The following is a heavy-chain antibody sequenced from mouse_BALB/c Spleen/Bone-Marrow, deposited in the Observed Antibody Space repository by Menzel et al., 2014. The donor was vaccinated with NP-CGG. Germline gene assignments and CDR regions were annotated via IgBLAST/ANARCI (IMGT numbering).Heavy chain of an antibody. CDR3: ARRGWYYAMDY. CDR2: ISNGGGST. D-gene: IGHD2-3*01. Sequence: EVQVVESGGGLVQPGGSLKLSCATSGFTFSDYYMYWVRRTPEKRLEWVAYISNGGGSTYYPDTVKGRFTISRDNAKNTLYLQMSRLKSEDTAMYYCARRGWYYAMDYWGQGTSVTVSS. J-gene: IGHJ4*01. CDR1: GFTFSDYY. V-gene: IGHV5-12*02.